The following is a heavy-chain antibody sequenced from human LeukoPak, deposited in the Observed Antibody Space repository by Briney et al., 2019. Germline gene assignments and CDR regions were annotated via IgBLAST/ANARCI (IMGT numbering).Heavy chain of an antibody. CDR1: GYSISSGYY. CDR3: AREDCSGGSCYGGIDY. CDR2: IYHSGST. Sequence: SETLSLNCAVSGYSISSGYYWGWIRQPPGKGLAWTGSIYHSGSTYYNPSLKSRVTISVDTSKNQFSLKLSSVTAADTAVYYCAREDCSGGSCYGGIDYWGQGTLVTVSS. D-gene: IGHD2-15*01. J-gene: IGHJ4*02. V-gene: IGHV4-38-2*02.